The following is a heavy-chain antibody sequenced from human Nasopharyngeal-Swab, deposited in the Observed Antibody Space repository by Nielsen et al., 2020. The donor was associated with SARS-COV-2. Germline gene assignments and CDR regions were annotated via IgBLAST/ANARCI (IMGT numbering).Heavy chain of an antibody. CDR3: VRDHQTVLTTSTDDF. J-gene: IGHJ4*02. Sequence: ASVKVSCKASGYTFTIYGINWVRQAPGQGLEWMGWISADNGETNYGQRFQDRVSMTIDTSTTTAYLELRSLRFDDTAVYYCVRDHQTVLTTSTDDFWGQGTLVTVSS. CDR1: GYTFTIYG. CDR2: ISADNGET. D-gene: IGHD4/OR15-4a*01. V-gene: IGHV1-18*01.